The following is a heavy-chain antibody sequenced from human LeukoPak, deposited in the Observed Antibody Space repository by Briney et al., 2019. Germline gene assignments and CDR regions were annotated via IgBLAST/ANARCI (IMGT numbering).Heavy chain of an antibody. CDR1: GYTFTGYY. J-gene: IGHJ4*02. D-gene: IGHD2-21*02. CDR3: ARDGVPYTIVVVTAINDY. CDR2: INPSGGST. Sequence: ASVKVSCKASGYTFTGYYMHWVRQAPGQGLEWMGWINPSGGSTSYAQKFQGRVTMTRDTSTSTVYMELSSLRSEDTAVYYCARDGVPYTIVVVTAINDYWGQGTLVTVSS. V-gene: IGHV1-46*01.